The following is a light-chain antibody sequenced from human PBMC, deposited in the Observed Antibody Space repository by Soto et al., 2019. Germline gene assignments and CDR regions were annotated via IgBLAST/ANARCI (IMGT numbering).Light chain of an antibody. CDR2: YNN. CDR1: DSNIGSNS. V-gene: IGLV1-47*02. Sequence: QSVLTQPPSASGTAGQVVTISCSGGDSNIGSNSVYWYQHLPRMAPKLLIYYNNQRPSGVPDRFSGSRSGTSASLAIVGLRSEDEAAYYCAAWDASLSACVFGNGTKLTVL. CDR3: AAWDASLSACV. J-gene: IGLJ1*01.